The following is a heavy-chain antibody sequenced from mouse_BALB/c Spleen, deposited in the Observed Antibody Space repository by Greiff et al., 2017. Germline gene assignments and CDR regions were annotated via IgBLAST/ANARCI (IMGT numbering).Heavy chain of an antibody. CDR1: GYTFTSYW. D-gene: IGHD2-2*01. Sequence: QVQLQQSGAELAKPGASVKMSCKASGYTFTSYWMHWVKQRPGQGLEWIGYINPSTGYTEYNQKFKDKATLTADKSSSTAYMQLSSLTSEDSAVYYCARRGLGAMDYWGQGTSVTVSS. CDR3: ARRGLGAMDY. J-gene: IGHJ4*01. CDR2: INPSTGYT. V-gene: IGHV1-7*01.